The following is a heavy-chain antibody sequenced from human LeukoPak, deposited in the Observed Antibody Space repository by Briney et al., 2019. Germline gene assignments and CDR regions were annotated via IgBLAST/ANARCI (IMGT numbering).Heavy chain of an antibody. CDR3: ASGKVVPAAPPGNFDY. J-gene: IGHJ4*02. D-gene: IGHD2-2*01. CDR2: IIPIFGTA. CDR1: GGTFSSYA. V-gene: IGHV1-69*05. Sequence: ASVKVSCKASGGTFSSYAISWVRQAPGQGLEWMGGIIPIFGTANYAQKFQGRVTITTDESTSTAYMELSSLRSEDTAVYYCASGKVVPAAPPGNFDYWGQGTLVTVFS.